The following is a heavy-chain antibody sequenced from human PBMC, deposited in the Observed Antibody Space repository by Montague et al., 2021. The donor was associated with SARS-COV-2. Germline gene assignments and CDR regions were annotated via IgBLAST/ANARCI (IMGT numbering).Heavy chain of an antibody. D-gene: IGHD1-14*01. V-gene: IGHV3-23*01. CDR2: ISGSGGSR. J-gene: IGHJ4*02. CDR3: AKDLTGGGELRGLFDY. CDR1: RFTFSSYA. Sequence: SMRLSCAAYRFTFSSYAMSWVRQAPGKGLEWVSAISGSGGSRYSAGSLRGRFTISRDNSKNTLYLQLNSLRAEDTAVYYCAKDLTGGGELRGLFDYWGQGTLVTVSS.